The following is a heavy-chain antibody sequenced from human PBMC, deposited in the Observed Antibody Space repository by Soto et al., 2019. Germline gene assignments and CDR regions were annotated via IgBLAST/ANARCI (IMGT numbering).Heavy chain of an antibody. CDR2: IIPILGIA. CDR3: ARDVFGDCSSTSCYSPDAFDI. V-gene: IGHV1-69*04. J-gene: IGHJ3*02. CDR1: GGTFSSYT. D-gene: IGHD2-2*01. Sequence: ASVKVSCKASGGTFSSYTISWVRQAPGQGLEWMGRIIPILGIANYAQKFQGRVTITADKSTSTAYMELSSLRSEDTAVYYCARDVFGDCSSTSCYSPDAFDIWGQGTMATVSS.